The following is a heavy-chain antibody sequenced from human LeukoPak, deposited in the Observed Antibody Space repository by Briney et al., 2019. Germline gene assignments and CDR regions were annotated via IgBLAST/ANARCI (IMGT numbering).Heavy chain of an antibody. CDR3: ATRSLLRYFDWGFNAFDI. V-gene: IGHV3-53*01. CDR1: GFTFSSNY. J-gene: IGHJ3*02. D-gene: IGHD3-9*01. Sequence: GGSLRLSCAASGFTFSSNYMSWVRQSPGKGLEWVSVIYSGGSTYYADSVKGRFTISRDNSKNTLYLQMNSLRAEDTAVYYCATRSLLRYFDWGFNAFDIWGQGTMVTVSS. CDR2: IYSGGST.